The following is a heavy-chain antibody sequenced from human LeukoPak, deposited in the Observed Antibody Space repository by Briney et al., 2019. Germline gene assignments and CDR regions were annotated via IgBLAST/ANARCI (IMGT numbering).Heavy chain of an antibody. CDR2: IYHSGST. J-gene: IGHJ4*02. CDR3: ARGGQAGMSPQFDY. Sequence: PSQTLSLACTVPGGSISSGGFYWSWIRQPPGKGLEWIGYIYHSGSTYYNPSLKSRVTISVDRSKNQFSLKLSSVTAADTAVYYCARGGQAGMSPQFDYWGQGTLVTVSS. V-gene: IGHV4-30-2*01. D-gene: IGHD6-13*01. CDR1: GGSISSGGFY.